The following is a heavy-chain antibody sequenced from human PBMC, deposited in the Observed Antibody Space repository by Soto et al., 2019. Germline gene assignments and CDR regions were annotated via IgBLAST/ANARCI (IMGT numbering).Heavy chain of an antibody. CDR3: AHRVLRTVFGLVTTTAIYFDF. CDR2: IYWDDDK. V-gene: IGHV2-5*02. D-gene: IGHD3-3*01. CDR1: GFSLTTSGVG. Sequence: QITLNESGPTLVKPTQTLTLTCTFPGFSLTTSGVGVGWIGQSPGKAPEWLALIYWDDDKRYSPSLKSRLTITKDTSKNQVVLTMANLDPADTATYYCAHRVLRTVFGLVTTTAIYFDFWGQGTPVAVSS. J-gene: IGHJ4*02.